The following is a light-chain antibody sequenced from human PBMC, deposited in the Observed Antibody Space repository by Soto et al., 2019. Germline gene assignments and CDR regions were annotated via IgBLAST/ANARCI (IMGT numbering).Light chain of an antibody. V-gene: IGKV1-5*03. CDR1: QTISSS. Sequence: DIQMTQFPSTPSASIGDRVTITCRASQTISSSLAWYQQKPGKAPKLLIYKASNLETGVPSRFSGSGSGTEFALTISSLQPDDFATYYCQQYIRYSPYTFGQGTRLEIK. CDR3: QQYIRYSPYT. CDR2: KAS. J-gene: IGKJ2*01.